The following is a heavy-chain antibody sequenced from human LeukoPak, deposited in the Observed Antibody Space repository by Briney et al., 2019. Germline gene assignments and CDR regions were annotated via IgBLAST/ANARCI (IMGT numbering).Heavy chain of an antibody. CDR2: INPNSGGT. CDR3: ARDFTPYATVTTNYYYMDV. V-gene: IGHV1-2*02. CDR1: GYTFTGYY. Sequence: ASVKVSCKASGYTFTGYYMHWVRQAPGQGLEWMGWINPNSGGTNYAQKLQGRVTMTRDTSISTAYMELSRLRSDDTVVYYCARDFTPYATVTTNYYYMDVWGEGTTVTVSS. J-gene: IGHJ6*03. D-gene: IGHD4-17*01.